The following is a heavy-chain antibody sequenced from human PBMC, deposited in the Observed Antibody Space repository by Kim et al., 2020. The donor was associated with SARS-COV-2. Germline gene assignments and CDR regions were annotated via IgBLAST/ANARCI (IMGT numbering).Heavy chain of an antibody. CDR3: AQGPQARYYYYMDV. D-gene: IGHD1-26*01. J-gene: IGHJ6*03. Sequence: SETLSLTCAVSGGSISSGGYSWSWIRQPPGKGLEWIGYIYHSGSTYYNPSLKSRVTISVDRSKNQFSLKLSSVTAADTAVYYCAQGPQARYYYYMDVWGKGTTVTVSS. CDR1: GGSISSGGYS. CDR2: IYHSGST. V-gene: IGHV4-30-2*01.